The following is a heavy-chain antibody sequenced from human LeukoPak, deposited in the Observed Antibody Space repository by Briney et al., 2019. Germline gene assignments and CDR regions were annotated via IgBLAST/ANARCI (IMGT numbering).Heavy chain of an antibody. CDR2: INHSGST. CDR3: ARRGPLLYYCGSGRTPYNWFDP. D-gene: IGHD3-10*01. Sequence: SETLSLTCAVYGGSFSGYYWSWIRQPPGKGLEWIGEINHSGSTNYNPSLKSRVTISVDTSKNQFSLKLSSVTAADTAVYYCARRGPLLYYCGSGRTPYNWFDPWGQGTLVTVSS. V-gene: IGHV4-34*01. J-gene: IGHJ5*02. CDR1: GGSFSGYY.